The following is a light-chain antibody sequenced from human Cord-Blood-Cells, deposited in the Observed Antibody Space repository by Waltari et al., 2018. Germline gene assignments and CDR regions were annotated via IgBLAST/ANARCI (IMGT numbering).Light chain of an antibody. J-gene: IGLJ2*01. CDR3: SSYTSSSTVV. V-gene: IGLV2-14*01. CDR1: SSDVGGYNY. CDR2: DVS. Sequence: QSALTQPASVSGSPGQSITIPCTGTSSDVGGYNYVSGYQQHPDKAPKLRIYDVSNRPSGVSNRFSGSKSGNTASLTISGLQAEDEADYYCSSYTSSSTVVFGGGTKLTVL.